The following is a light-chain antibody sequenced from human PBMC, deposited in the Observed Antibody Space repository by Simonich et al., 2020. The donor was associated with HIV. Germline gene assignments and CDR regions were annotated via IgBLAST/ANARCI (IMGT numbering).Light chain of an antibody. CDR2: GGS. Sequence: EIVMTQSPGTLSVSPGERATLSCRALQSVSSNLAWYQQKPGQAPRLLIYGGSTRATGIPARFSGSGSGTDFTLTITRLAPEDFAVYYCQQYGSSITFGQGTRLDIK. CDR1: QSVSSN. CDR3: QQYGSSIT. J-gene: IGKJ5*01. V-gene: IGKV3-20*01.